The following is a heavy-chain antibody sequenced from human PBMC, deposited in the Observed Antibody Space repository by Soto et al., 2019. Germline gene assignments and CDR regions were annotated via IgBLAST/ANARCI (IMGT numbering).Heavy chain of an antibody. J-gene: IGHJ4*02. CDR3: ARDSSSYFDY. Sequence: LRLSCAASGFTFSSYAMHWVRQAPGKGLEWVAVISYDGSNKYYADSVKGRFTISRDNSKNTLYLQMNSLRAEDTAVYYCARDSSSYFDYWGQGTLVTVSS. V-gene: IGHV3-30-3*01. D-gene: IGHD6-6*01. CDR2: ISYDGSNK. CDR1: GFTFSSYA.